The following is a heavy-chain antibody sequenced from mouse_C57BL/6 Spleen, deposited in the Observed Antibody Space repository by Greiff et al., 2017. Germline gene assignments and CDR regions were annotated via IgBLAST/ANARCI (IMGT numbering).Heavy chain of an antibody. D-gene: IGHD1-1*01. CDR2: ISSGGDYI. V-gene: IGHV5-9-1*02. Sequence: EVKLVESGEGLVKPGGSLKLSCAASGFTFSSYAMSWVRQTPEKRLEWVAYISSGGDYIYYADTVKGQFTISRDNTRNTLDLKVSSLKSEDTAMYYCTRDGTTVEGYFDYWGQGTTLTVSS. CDR1: GFTFSSYA. CDR3: TRDGTTVEGYFDY. J-gene: IGHJ2*01.